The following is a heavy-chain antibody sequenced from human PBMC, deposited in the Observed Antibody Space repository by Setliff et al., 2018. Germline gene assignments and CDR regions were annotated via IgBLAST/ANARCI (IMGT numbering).Heavy chain of an antibody. J-gene: IGHJ4*02. D-gene: IGHD2-21*02. Sequence: ASVKVSCKTSGYTFNTYGISWVRQAPGQGLEWMGWISCYNGDRRYAQSPQGRVTVTTDTSTNTVYMELRSLRSDDTALYYCARVRPCGADCSTGVGGPFDFDFWGQGTLVTVSS. CDR3: ARVRPCGADCSTGVGGPFDFDF. CDR1: GYTFNTYG. CDR2: ISCYNGDR. V-gene: IGHV1-18*01.